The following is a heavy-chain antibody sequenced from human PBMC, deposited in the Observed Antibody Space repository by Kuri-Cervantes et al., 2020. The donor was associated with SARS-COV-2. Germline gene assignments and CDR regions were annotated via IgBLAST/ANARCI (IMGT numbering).Heavy chain of an antibody. Sequence: ASVKVSCKASGYTFTSYAMHWVRQAPGQRLEWMGWINAGNGNTKYSQKFQGRVTITRDTSASTAYMELSSLRSEDTAVYYCARGLGYCSSTSCYRGDALDIWGQGILVTVSS. D-gene: IGHD2-2*02. V-gene: IGHV1-3*01. J-gene: IGHJ4*02. CDR3: ARGLGYCSSTSCYRGDALDI. CDR2: INAGNGNT. CDR1: GYTFTSYA.